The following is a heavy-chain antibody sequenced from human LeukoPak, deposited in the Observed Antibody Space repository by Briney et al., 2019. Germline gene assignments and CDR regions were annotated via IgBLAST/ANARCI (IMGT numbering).Heavy chain of an antibody. CDR2: IYAGADST. CDR3: AKDGPRITMVRELGEFDY. D-gene: IGHD3-10*01. V-gene: IGHV3-53*01. Sequence: PGGSLRLSCAASGFTVSSNYMSWVRQAPGKGLEWVSVIYAGADSTYYADSVKGRFTISRDNSKNTLYLQMNSLRAEDTAVYYCAKDGPRITMVRELGEFDYWGQGTLVTVSS. J-gene: IGHJ4*02. CDR1: GFTVSSNY.